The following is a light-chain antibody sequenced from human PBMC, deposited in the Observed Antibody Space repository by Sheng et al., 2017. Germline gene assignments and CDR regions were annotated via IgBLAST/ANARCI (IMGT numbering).Light chain of an antibody. J-gene: IGKJ1*01. V-gene: IGKV1-5*03. CDR2: LAS. Sequence: DIQLTQSPSTLSASVGDRVTITCRASQYISNSLTWYQQKPGKAPNLLIYLASHLQTGVPSRFSGYRSGTEFTLTISSLQPDDFATYYCHQYFSDSWTFGQGTKVEVK. CDR3: HQYFSDSWT. CDR1: QYISNS.